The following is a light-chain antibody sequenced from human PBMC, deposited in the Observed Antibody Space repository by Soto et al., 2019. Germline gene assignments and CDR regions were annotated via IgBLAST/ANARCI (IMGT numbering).Light chain of an antibody. CDR1: QSVSSN. CDR2: GAS. V-gene: IGKV3-15*01. CDR3: QQYHNWTPANT. Sequence: EIVMTQSPATLSVSPGERATLSCRASQSVSSNLAWYQQKPGQAPRLLIYGASTRATGFPARFSGSGSGTEFTLTISSMQSEDFAFYYCQQYHNWTPANTFGQGTKLEIK. J-gene: IGKJ2*01.